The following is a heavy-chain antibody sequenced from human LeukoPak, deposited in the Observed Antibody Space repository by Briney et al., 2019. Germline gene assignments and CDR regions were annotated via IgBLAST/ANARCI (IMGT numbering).Heavy chain of an antibody. J-gene: IGHJ4*02. Sequence: PSETLSLTCTVSGGSISSYYWSWIRQPPGKGLEWIGSITNSGSTYYNPSLTSRVTISVDTSKKQFSLRLSSVTAADTAVFYCATTTHSGSHDYWGQGILVTVSS. CDR3: ATTTHSGSHDY. CDR1: GGSISSYY. CDR2: ITNSGST. V-gene: IGHV4-59*05. D-gene: IGHD1-26*01.